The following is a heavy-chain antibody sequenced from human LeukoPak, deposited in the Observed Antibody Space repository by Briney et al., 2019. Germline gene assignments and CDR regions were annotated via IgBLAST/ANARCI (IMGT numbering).Heavy chain of an antibody. J-gene: IGHJ6*02. CDR2: INPNSGGT. V-gene: IGHV1-2*02. CDR1: GYTFTGYY. CDR3: ARTKGSGWSGGYYYGMDV. Sequence: ASVKVSCKASGYTFTGYYMHWVRQAPGQGLEWMGWINPNSGGTNYAQKFQGRVTMTRDTSIGTAYMELSRLRSDDTAVYYCARTKGSGWSGGYYYGMDVWGQGTTVTVSS. D-gene: IGHD6-19*01.